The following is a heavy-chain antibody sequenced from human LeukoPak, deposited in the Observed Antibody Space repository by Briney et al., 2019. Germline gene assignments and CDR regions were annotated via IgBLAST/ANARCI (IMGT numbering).Heavy chain of an antibody. Sequence: MTSETLSLTCAVYGGSFSGYYWSWIRQPPGKGLEWIGEINHSGSTNYNPSLKSRVTISVDTSKNQFSLKLSSVTAADTAVYYCAREKDYVWGSYRAYNWFDPWGQGTLVTVSS. V-gene: IGHV4-34*01. D-gene: IGHD3-16*02. J-gene: IGHJ5*02. CDR3: AREKDYVWGSYRAYNWFDP. CDR2: INHSGST. CDR1: GGSFSGYY.